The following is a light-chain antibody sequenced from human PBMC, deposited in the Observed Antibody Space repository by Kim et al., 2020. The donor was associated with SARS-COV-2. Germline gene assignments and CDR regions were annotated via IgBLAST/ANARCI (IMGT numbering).Light chain of an antibody. J-gene: IGLJ2*01. CDR3: AAWDDSLSGPVV. Sequence: RVTISGSGSSSNIESNYVYWYQQLPGTAPKLLIYSNNQRPSGVPDRFSGSKSGTSASLAISGLRSEDEADYYCAAWDDSLSGPVVFGGGTKLTVL. CDR1: SSNIESNY. V-gene: IGLV1-47*02. CDR2: SNN.